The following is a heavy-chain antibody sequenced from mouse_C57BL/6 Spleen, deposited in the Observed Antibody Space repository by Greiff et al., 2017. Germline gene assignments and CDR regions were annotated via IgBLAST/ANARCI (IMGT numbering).Heavy chain of an antibody. CDR1: GFTFSDAW. CDR2: IRNKANNHAT. Sequence: EVQGVESGGGLVQPGGSMKLSCAASGFTFSDAWMDWVRQSPEQGLEWVAEIRNKANNHATYYAVSVKGGFTISRDDSKSSVYLQMNSLGAEDTGIYYCRLKTWFACWGQGTLVTVSA. CDR3: RLKTWFAC. J-gene: IGHJ3*01. V-gene: IGHV6-6*01.